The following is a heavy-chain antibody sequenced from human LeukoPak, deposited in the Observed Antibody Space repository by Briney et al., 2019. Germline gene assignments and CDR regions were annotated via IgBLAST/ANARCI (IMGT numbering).Heavy chain of an antibody. J-gene: IGHJ4*02. D-gene: IGHD4-17*01. Sequence: GGSLRLSCAASGFTFDDYAMHWVRQVPGKGLEWVSGISWNSGSIGYADSVKGRFTISRDNAKNSLYLQMNSLRAEDMALYYCAKDASDYGDYFFDSWGQGTLVTVSS. V-gene: IGHV3-9*03. CDR2: ISWNSGSI. CDR1: GFTFDDYA. CDR3: AKDASDYGDYFFDS.